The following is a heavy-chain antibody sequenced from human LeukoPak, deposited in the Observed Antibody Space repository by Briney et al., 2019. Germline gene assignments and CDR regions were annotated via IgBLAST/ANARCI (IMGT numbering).Heavy chain of an antibody. CDR1: GFTFSDYY. V-gene: IGHV3-11*05. Sequence: GGSLRLSCAASGFTFSDYYMSWIRQAPGKGLEWVSYISSSSSYTNYADSVKGRFTISRDKAKNSLYLQMNSLTSEDTAVYYCARDSDSSSLADPWGQGTLVTVS. CDR3: ARDSDSSSLADP. CDR2: ISSSSSYT. J-gene: IGHJ5*02. D-gene: IGHD6-6*01.